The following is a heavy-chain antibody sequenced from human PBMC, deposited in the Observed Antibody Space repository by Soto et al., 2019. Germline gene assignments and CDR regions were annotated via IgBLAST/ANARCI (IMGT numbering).Heavy chain of an antibody. Sequence: ASVEVSCRASGYTFTGYYIHWLRQAPGQGLEWMGWINPNNGDTNYAQNFQGRVSMTRDTSTSTVYMELSSLRFDDTAVYYCARHSGYDYVFDYWGQGTLVTVSS. CDR1: GYTFTGYY. V-gene: IGHV1-2*02. CDR3: ARHSGYDYVFDY. D-gene: IGHD5-12*01. J-gene: IGHJ4*02. CDR2: INPNNGDT.